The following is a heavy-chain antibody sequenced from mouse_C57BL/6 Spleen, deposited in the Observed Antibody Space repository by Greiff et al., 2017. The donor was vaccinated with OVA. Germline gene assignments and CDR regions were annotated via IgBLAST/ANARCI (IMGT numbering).Heavy chain of an antibody. D-gene: IGHD1-1*01. CDR1: GYAFSSYW. CDR3: ARNHYYGSSFDY. V-gene: IGHV1-80*01. J-gene: IGHJ2*01. Sequence: VQLQESGAELVKPGASVKISCKASGYAFSSYWMNWVKQRPGKGLEWIGQIYPGDGDTNYNGKFKGKATLTADKSSSTAYMQLSSLTSEDSAVYFCARNHYYGSSFDYWGQGTTLTVSS. CDR2: IYPGDGDT.